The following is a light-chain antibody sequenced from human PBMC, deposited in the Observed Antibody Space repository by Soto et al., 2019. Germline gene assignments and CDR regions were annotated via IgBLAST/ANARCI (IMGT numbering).Light chain of an antibody. CDR1: QTISTF. CDR3: QQSFSTPWT. V-gene: IGKV1-39*01. CDR2: DAT. J-gene: IGKJ1*01. Sequence: DIHMTQSPSSLSASVGDRVTLTCRASQTISTFLNWYQHKPGKAPKLLIYDATNLYSGVPSRFSGSGSGTDFTLTISSLQPEDFATYSFQQSFSTPWTFGQGTK.